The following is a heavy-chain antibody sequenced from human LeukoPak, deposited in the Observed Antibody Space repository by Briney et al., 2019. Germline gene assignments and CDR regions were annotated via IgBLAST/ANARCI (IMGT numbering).Heavy chain of an antibody. J-gene: IGHJ4*02. D-gene: IGHD5-24*01. CDR1: GFMVSSNW. Sequence: GGSLRLSCAASGFMVSSNWMSWVRLAPGKGLEWVANIKEDGTETYYVDSVKGRFTISRDNAKNSLYLQMNSLRVEDTAVYYCAKEGRSLQTYWGQGTLVTVSS. CDR3: AKEGRSLQTY. V-gene: IGHV3-7*03. CDR2: IKEDGTET.